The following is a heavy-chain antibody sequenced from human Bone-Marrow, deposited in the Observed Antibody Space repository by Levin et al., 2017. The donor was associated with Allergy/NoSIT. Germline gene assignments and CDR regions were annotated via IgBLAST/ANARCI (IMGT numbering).Heavy chain of an antibody. CDR1: GFTFSNYW. CDR3: TRGRYGVNDY. Sequence: GESLKISCVGSGFTFSNYWMHWVRQAPGKGLVWVSRINTDGETTDYADSVKGRFTISRDNAKKTFYLQMNSLRADDTAVYYCTRGRYGVNDYWGQGTLVTVSS. J-gene: IGHJ4*02. CDR2: INTDGETT. D-gene: IGHD4-17*01. V-gene: IGHV3-74*01.